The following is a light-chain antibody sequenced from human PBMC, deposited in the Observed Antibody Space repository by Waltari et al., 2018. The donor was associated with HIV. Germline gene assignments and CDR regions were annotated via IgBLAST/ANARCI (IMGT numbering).Light chain of an antibody. CDR3: QSYDSSLSGHWV. CDR1: SSNIGAGYD. Sequence: QSVLTQAPSVSGAPGQRVTISCTGSSSNIGAGYDVHWYQQLPGTAPKLLILGNTNRPSGFPDRFSGSKSGTSASLAITGLLAEDEADYYCQSYDSSLSGHWVFGGGTKLTVL. V-gene: IGLV1-40*01. J-gene: IGLJ3*02. CDR2: GNT.